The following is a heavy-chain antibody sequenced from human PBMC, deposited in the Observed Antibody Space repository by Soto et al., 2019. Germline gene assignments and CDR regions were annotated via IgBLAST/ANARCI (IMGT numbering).Heavy chain of an antibody. Sequence: SETLSLTCTVSGGSIISSTDYWGWIRQAPGKGLEWIGNIFYSGGTYYNPSLMSRVTMSVDTSKNQFSLRLRSVIAADTAVYYCAREAPSTVTIDYWGQGTLVTVSS. CDR3: AREAPSTVTIDY. V-gene: IGHV4-39*02. CDR1: GGSIISSTDY. D-gene: IGHD4-17*01. CDR2: IFYSGGT. J-gene: IGHJ4*02.